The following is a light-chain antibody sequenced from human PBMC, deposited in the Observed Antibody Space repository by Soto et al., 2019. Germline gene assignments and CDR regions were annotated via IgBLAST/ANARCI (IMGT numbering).Light chain of an antibody. Sequence: DIQMTQSPSTLSASVGDRVTITCRASQSISSWLAWSQQKPGKAPKLLIYDASSLEVGVPSRFSGSASGTEFTLTISSLKPDDFATNYCQQYNSVAWTFGQGTTVEIK. CDR3: QQYNSVAWT. J-gene: IGKJ1*01. CDR2: DAS. CDR1: QSISSW. V-gene: IGKV1-5*01.